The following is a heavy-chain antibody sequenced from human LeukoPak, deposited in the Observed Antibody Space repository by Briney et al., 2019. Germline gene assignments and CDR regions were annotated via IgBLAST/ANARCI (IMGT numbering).Heavy chain of an antibody. CDR3: ASGEGHAFNV. J-gene: IGHJ3*01. CDR1: GFTFSSYW. V-gene: IGHV3-74*01. CDR2: INSDGSST. Sequence: GGSLRLSCAASGFTFSSYWMHWVRQAPGKGLVWVSRINSDGSSTRNADSVKGRFTISRDNAKNTLYLQMNSLKAEDTAVYYCASGEGHAFNVWGQGTMVTVSS.